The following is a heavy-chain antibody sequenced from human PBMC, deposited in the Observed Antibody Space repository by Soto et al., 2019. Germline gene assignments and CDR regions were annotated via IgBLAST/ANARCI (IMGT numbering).Heavy chain of an antibody. CDR1: GGSFSGYY. D-gene: IGHD6-19*01. J-gene: IGHJ6*02. V-gene: IGHV4-34*01. CDR3: ARGVVAVAGRYYYYGMDV. Sequence: SETLSLTCTVYGGSFSGYYWSWIRQPTGKGLEWIGEINHSGSTNYNPSLKSRVTISVDTSKNQFSLKLSSVTAADTAVYYCARGVVAVAGRYYYYGMDVWGQGTTVTVSS. CDR2: INHSGST.